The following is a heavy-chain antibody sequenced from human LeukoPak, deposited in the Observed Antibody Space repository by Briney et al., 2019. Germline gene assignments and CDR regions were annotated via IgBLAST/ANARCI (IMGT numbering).Heavy chain of an antibody. V-gene: IGHV7-4-1*02. CDR2: INTNTGNP. Sequence: ASVKVSCKASGYTFTSYAMNWVRQAPGQGLEWMGWINTNTGNPTYAQGFTGRFVFSLDTSVSTAYLQISSLKAEDTAVYYCASGWGGSYHDAFDIWGQGTMVAVSS. D-gene: IGHD1-26*01. J-gene: IGHJ3*02. CDR3: ASGWGGSYHDAFDI. CDR1: GYTFTSYA.